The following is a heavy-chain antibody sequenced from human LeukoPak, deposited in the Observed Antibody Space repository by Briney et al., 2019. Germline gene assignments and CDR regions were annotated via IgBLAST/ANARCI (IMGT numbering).Heavy chain of an antibody. D-gene: IGHD2-15*01. J-gene: IGHJ5*02. Sequence: GGSLRLSCAASGFTFSSYWMLWVRQAPGKGRVWVSRINSDGSGIVYADSVKARFTISRNNAKNTLYMQMNSLRAEDTAVYYCKRGGSGGNWFDPWGQGTLVTVYS. V-gene: IGHV3-74*01. CDR1: GFTFSSYW. CDR3: KRGGSGGNWFDP. CDR2: INSDGSGI.